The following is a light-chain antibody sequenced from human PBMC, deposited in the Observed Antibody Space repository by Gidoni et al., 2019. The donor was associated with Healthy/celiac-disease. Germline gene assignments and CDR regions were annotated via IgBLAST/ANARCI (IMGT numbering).Light chain of an antibody. CDR3: CSYAGSYTVV. V-gene: IGLV2-11*02. CDR1: SRDVGGYNY. Sequence: QSALTQPRSVSGYPGQSVTISCTGTSRDVGGYNYVSWYQQHPGKAPKLMIYDGSKRPSGVPDRFSGSKSGNTASLTIAGRQAEDEADYYGCSYAGSYTVVFGGGTKLTVL. CDR2: DGS. J-gene: IGLJ2*01.